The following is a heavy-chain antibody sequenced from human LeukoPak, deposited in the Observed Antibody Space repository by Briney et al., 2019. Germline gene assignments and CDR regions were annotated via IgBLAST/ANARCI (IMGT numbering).Heavy chain of an antibody. D-gene: IGHD6-13*01. CDR3: ARDVRYSSSWYGFDP. CDR2: IYYSGST. Sequence: SSETLSLTCTVSGGSISSYYWGWIRQPPGKGLEWIGSIYYSGSTYYNPSLKSRVTISVDTSKNQFSLKLSSVTAADTAVYYCARDVRYSSSWYGFDPWGQGTLVTVSS. V-gene: IGHV4-39*07. CDR1: GGSISSYY. J-gene: IGHJ5*02.